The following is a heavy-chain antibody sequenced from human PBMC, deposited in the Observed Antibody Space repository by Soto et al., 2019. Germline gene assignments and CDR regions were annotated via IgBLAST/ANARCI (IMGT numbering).Heavy chain of an antibody. J-gene: IGHJ4*02. CDR2: MNPNSGKT. CDR3: AADDYGDSYG. D-gene: IGHD4-17*01. Sequence: QVQLVQSGAEVKKPGASVKVSCTASGYTFTSYDFNWVRQATGQGLEWMGWMNPNSGKTGYAQKFQGRITMTWDTSISTVYMELGSLRSEDTAVYYCAADDYGDSYGWGQGTLVTVSS. V-gene: IGHV1-8*01. CDR1: GYTFTSYD.